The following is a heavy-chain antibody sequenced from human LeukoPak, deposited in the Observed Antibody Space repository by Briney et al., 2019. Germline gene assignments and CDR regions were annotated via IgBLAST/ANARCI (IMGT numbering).Heavy chain of an antibody. Sequence: GSLRLSCAASGFAFSSYAMHWVRQAPGKGLEWVALISYDENNKYYTDSVKGRFTISRDNAKNSLYLQMSNLRAEDTAVYFCARGGGLDVWGQGATVTVSS. V-gene: IGHV3-30-3*01. CDR1: GFAFSSYA. J-gene: IGHJ6*02. CDR2: ISYDENNK. CDR3: ARGGGLDV. D-gene: IGHD3-16*01.